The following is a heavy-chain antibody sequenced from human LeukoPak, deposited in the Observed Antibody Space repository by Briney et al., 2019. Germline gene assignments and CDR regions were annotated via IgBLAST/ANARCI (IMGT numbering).Heavy chain of an antibody. CDR1: GFTFSSYS. Sequence: TGGSLRLSCAASGFTFSSYSMNWVRQAPGKGLEWVSYISSSSSTIYYADSVKGRFTISRDNAKNSLYLQMNSLRDEDTAVYYCAREDEGATLTHAFDIWGQGTMVTVSS. CDR2: ISSSSSTI. D-gene: IGHD1-26*01. J-gene: IGHJ3*02. CDR3: AREDEGATLTHAFDI. V-gene: IGHV3-48*02.